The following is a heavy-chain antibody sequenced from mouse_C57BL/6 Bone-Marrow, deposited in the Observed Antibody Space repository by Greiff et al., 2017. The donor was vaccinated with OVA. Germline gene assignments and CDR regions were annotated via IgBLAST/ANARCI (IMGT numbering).Heavy chain of an antibody. CDR1: GFTFSSYG. J-gene: IGHJ2*01. V-gene: IGHV5-6*02. D-gene: IGHD1-1*01. CDR3: ARRGDYGSFFDY. CDR2: ISSGGSYP. Sequence: EVKLVESGGDLVKPGGSLKLSCAASGFTFSSYGMSWVRQTPDKRLAWVATISSGGSYPYYPDSVKGRFTISRDNAKNTLYLQMSSLKSEDTAMYYCARRGDYGSFFDYWGQGTTLTVSS.